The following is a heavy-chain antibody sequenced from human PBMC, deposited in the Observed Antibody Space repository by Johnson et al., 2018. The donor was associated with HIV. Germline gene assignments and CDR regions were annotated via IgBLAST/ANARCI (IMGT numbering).Heavy chain of an antibody. CDR3: AKGERYYNFWSGYHDAFDI. CDR2: IRYDGSNK. Sequence: QVQLLESWGGVVQPGGSLRLSCAASGFTFSSYGMHWVRQTPGKGLEWVAFIRYDGSNKYYADSVKGRFTISRDNSKNTLYLQMNSLRAEDTAVYYCAKGERYYNFWSGYHDAFDIWGQGTMVTVSS. V-gene: IGHV3-30*02. J-gene: IGHJ3*02. D-gene: IGHD3-3*01. CDR1: GFTFSSYG.